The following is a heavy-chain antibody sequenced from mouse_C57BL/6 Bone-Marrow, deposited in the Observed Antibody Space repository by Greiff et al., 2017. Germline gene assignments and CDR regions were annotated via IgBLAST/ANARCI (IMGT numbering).Heavy chain of an antibody. V-gene: IGHV1-7*01. CDR2: IDPSSGYT. Sequence: VQLQESGAELAKPGASVKLSCKASGYTFTSYWMHWVKQRPGQGLEWIGYIDPSSGYTKYNQKFKDKATLTADTSSSTAYMQLSSLTYEDSAVYDGASCPSYYYGSRDAMDYWGQGTLVTVS. D-gene: IGHD1-1*01. CDR3: ASCPSYYYGSRDAMDY. J-gene: IGHJ4*01. CDR1: GYTFTSYW.